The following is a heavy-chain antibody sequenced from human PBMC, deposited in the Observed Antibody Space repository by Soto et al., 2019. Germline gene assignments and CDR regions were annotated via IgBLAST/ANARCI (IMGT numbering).Heavy chain of an antibody. J-gene: IGHJ6*02. Sequence: QVQLVESGGGVVQPGRSLRLSCAASGFTFSSYGMHWVRQAPGKGLEWVAVIWYDGSNKYYAESVKGRFTISRDNSKNHLYPQMGGLRAEDTAVYYCARGPFSNYGMDGWGQGTTVTVSS. CDR1: GFTFSSYG. CDR2: IWYDGSNK. CDR3: ARGPFSNYGMDG. V-gene: IGHV3-33*01. D-gene: IGHD4-4*01.